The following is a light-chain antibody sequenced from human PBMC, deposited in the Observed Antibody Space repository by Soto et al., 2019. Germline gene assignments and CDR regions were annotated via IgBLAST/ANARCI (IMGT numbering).Light chain of an antibody. CDR2: RNN. Sequence: SVLTQPPSASGTPGQRDTISCSGSSSNIGSNYVYWYQQLPGTAPKLLIYRNNQRPSGVPDRFSGSKSGTSASLAISGLRSEDEADYYCAAWDDSLSGVVFGGGTQLTVL. CDR3: AAWDDSLSGVV. V-gene: IGLV1-47*01. CDR1: SSNIGSNY. J-gene: IGLJ2*01.